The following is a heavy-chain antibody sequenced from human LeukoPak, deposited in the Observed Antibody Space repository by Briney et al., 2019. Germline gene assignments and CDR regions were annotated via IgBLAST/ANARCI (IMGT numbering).Heavy chain of an antibody. CDR1: GFTFSSYG. V-gene: IGHV3-30*02. J-gene: IGHJ6*03. CDR3: AKTGYFTYSYYIDV. Sequence: PGGSLRLSCAASGFTFSSYGMHWVRQAPGKGLEGVAFIRYDGSNKYYADSVKGRFTISRDNAKNTLYLQMNSLRAEDPAVYYCAKTGYFTYSYYIDVWGKGTTVTVSS. CDR2: IRYDGSNK. D-gene: IGHD2-21*01.